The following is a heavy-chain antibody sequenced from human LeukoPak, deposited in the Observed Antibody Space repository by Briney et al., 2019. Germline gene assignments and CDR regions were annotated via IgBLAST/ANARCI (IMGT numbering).Heavy chain of an antibody. J-gene: IGHJ4*02. V-gene: IGHV3-23*01. CDR1: GFTFSSYA. CDR2: ISGSGGST. Sequence: QTGGSLRLSCAASGFTFSSYAMSWVRQAPGKGLEWVSAISGSGGSTYYADSVKGRFTISRDNSKNTLYLQMNSLRAEDTAVYYCAKVLVSGDYIGFDYWGQGTLVTVSS. D-gene: IGHD2-21*02. CDR3: AKVLVSGDYIGFDY.